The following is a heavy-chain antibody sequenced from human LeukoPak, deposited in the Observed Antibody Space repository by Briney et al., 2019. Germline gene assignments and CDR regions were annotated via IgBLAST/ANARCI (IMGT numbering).Heavy chain of an antibody. D-gene: IGHD1-26*01. CDR1: GFTFSSYE. Sequence: GGSLRLSCAASGFTFSSYEMNWVRQAPGKWLEWVSAISGSGGSTYYADSVKGRFTISRDNSKNTLYLQMSSLRAEDTAVYYCAKDKRVGATRAEYFQHWGQGTLVTVSS. CDR2: ISGSGGST. J-gene: IGHJ1*01. V-gene: IGHV3-23*01. CDR3: AKDKRVGATRAEYFQH.